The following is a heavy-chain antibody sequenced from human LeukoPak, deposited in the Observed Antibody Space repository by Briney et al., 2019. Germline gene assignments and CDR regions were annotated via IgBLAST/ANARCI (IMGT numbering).Heavy chain of an antibody. CDR2: ILYDGSNE. J-gene: IGHJ6*02. Sequence: GRSLRLSCAASGFTFSTYGMPWVRQAPGKGLEWVAVILYDGSNEYYADSVKGRFTISRDNSKNTLYLQMNNLRPEDTAVYYCAKVGISSSWNYYYYGMDVWGQGTTVTVSS. CDR3: AKVGISSSWNYYYYGMDV. V-gene: IGHV3-30*18. CDR1: GFTFSTYG. D-gene: IGHD6-13*01.